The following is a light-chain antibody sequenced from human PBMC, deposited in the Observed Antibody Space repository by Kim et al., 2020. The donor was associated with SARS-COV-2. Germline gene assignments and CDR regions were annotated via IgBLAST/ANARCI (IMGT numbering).Light chain of an antibody. CDR2: GKN. CDR1: SLRSYY. V-gene: IGLV3-19*01. Sequence: SSELTQDPAVSVALGQTVRITCHGDSLRSYYASWYQQKPGQAPLLVIYGKNNRPSGIPDRFSGSSSGNTASLTITGAQAEDEADYYCNSRDSSGNHLVFGGGTKL. J-gene: IGLJ2*01. CDR3: NSRDSSGNHLV.